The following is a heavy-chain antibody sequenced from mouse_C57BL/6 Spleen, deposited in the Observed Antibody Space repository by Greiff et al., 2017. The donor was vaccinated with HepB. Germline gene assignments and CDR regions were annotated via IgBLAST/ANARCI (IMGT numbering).Heavy chain of an antibody. CDR2: IYPGDGDT. Sequence: QVQLQQSGAELVKPGASVKISCKASGYAFSSYWMNWVKQRPGKGLEWIGQIYPGDGDTNYNGKFKGKATLTADKSSSTAYMQLSSLTSEDSAVYFCARGELNWAYWYFDVWGTGTTVTVSS. CDR1: GYAFSSYW. J-gene: IGHJ1*03. V-gene: IGHV1-80*01. D-gene: IGHD4-1*01. CDR3: ARGELNWAYWYFDV.